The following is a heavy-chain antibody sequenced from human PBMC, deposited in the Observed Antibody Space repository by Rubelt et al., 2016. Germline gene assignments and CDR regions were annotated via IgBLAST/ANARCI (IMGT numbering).Heavy chain of an antibody. V-gene: IGHV4-34*01. D-gene: IGHD3-10*01. CDR1: GGSFSGYS. CDR2: VNHAAVT. J-gene: IGHJ4*02. Sequence: QVQLQQWGAGLLKPSETLSLTCVVSGGSFSGYSWSWVRQPPEKGLEWIGDVNHAAVTVYSPSLKGRVTISLDTSKNHLSLWLDSVTAADTAVYYCARGASPWYYGTNDYYHYWGPGSQVVVSS. CDR3: ARGASPWYYGTNDYYHY.